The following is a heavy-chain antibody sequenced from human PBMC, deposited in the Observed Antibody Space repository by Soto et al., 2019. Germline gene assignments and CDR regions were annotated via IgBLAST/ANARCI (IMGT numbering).Heavy chain of an antibody. V-gene: IGHV3-21*01. CDR3: ARDTASYYGMDV. CDR1: GFTFSSYS. D-gene: IGHD5-18*01. Sequence: GSLRLSCAASGFTFSSYSMNWVRQAPGKGLEWVSSISSSSSYIYYADSVKGRFTISRDNAKNSLYLQMNSLRAEDTAVYYCARDTASYYGMDVWGQGTTVTVSS. CDR2: ISSSSSYI. J-gene: IGHJ6*02.